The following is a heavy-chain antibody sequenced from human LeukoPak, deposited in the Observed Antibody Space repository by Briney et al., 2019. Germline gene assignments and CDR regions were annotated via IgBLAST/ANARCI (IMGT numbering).Heavy chain of an antibody. CDR1: GGSVNSGSYY. V-gene: IGHV4-61*01. Sequence: SETLSLTCTVSGGSVNSGSYYWSWIRQPPGKGLEWIGYIYDSGSTNHNPSLKSRVTMSEDTSKNQFSLKLSSVTAADTAVYYCARDLGNWFDPWGQGTPVTVSS. CDR3: ARDLGNWFDP. CDR2: IYDSGST. J-gene: IGHJ5*02.